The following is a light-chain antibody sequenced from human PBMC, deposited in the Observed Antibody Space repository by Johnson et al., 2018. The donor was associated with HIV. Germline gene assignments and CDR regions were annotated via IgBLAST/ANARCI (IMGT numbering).Light chain of an antibody. J-gene: IGLJ1*01. CDR3: GPWDSSLRSGF. CDR1: SSNIGNNY. CDR2: DTY. Sequence: QSVLTQSPSVSAAPGQKVTISCSGSSSNIGNNYVSWYQQLPGTAPKLLIYDTYKRPSGTPDRFSGSKSGTSATLGITGLQTGDEADYYCGPWDSSLRSGFFGTGTKVTVL. V-gene: IGLV1-51*01.